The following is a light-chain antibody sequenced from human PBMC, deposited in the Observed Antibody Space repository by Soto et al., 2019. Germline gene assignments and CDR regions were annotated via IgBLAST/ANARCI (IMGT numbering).Light chain of an antibody. CDR3: SSYTITYTYV. CDR1: SSDVGGYDS. Sequence: QSVLTQPASVSGSPGQSITISCTGTSSDVGGYDSVSWYQQHPGKAPKLIIYGVNYRPSGVSHRFSGSKSGNTASLTISGLQSGDEADYYCSSYTITYTYVFGTGTKLTVL. J-gene: IGLJ1*01. V-gene: IGLV2-14*01. CDR2: GVN.